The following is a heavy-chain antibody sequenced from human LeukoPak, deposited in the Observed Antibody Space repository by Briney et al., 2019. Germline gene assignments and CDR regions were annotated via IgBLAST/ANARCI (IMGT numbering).Heavy chain of an antibody. V-gene: IGHV3-53*01. D-gene: IGHD3-22*01. J-gene: IGHJ4*02. CDR3: ARERWDYYDSSGYYND. CDR2: IYSGGST. CDR1: GFTVSSNY. Sequence: GGSLRLSCAASGFTVSSNYMSWVRQAPGKGLEWVSVIYSGGSTYYADSVKGRFTISRDNSKNTLYLQMNSLRAEDTAVYYCARERWDYYDSSGYYNDWGQGTLVTVPS.